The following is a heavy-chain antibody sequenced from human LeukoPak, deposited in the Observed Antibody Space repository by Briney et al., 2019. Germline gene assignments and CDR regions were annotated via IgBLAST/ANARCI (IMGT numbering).Heavy chain of an antibody. D-gene: IGHD3-10*02. J-gene: IGHJ4*02. Sequence: GESLKISCKGSGYSFTSYWIGWVRQMPGKGLEWMGIIYPGDSYTRYSPSFQGQVTISAHKSLSTAYLQWSSLKASDTAMYYCARQTPYVGFDYWGQGTLFTVSS. V-gene: IGHV5-51*01. CDR1: GYSFTSYW. CDR3: ARQTPYVGFDY. CDR2: IYPGDSYT.